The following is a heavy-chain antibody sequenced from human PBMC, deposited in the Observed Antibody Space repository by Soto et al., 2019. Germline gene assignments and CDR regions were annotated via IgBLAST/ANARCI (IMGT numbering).Heavy chain of an antibody. Sequence: QVQLVQSGAEVKKPGSSVMVSCKASGGTFSSYTISWVRQAPGQGLEWMGRIIPILGIANSAQKFQGRVTITADKSTSTAYMELSSLRSEDTAVYYCSVEGHTVTTTDYWGQGTLGTVSS. CDR1: GGTFSSYT. J-gene: IGHJ4*02. V-gene: IGHV1-69*02. CDR2: IIPILGIA. CDR3: SVEGHTVTTTDY. D-gene: IGHD4-17*01.